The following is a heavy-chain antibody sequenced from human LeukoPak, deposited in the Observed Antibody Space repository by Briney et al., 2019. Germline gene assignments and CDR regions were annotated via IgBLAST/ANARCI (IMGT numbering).Heavy chain of an antibody. D-gene: IGHD3-10*01. CDR2: MKQDGSEK. Sequence: GVSLRLSCAASGFTFSDYWMSWVRQAPGKGLEWVANMKQDGSEKYYVDSVKGRFTISRDNAKNSLYLQMNSLRAEDTAVYYCARGGAPGSYFDFWGQGSLVTVSS. CDR1: GFTFSDYW. J-gene: IGHJ4*02. V-gene: IGHV3-7*01. CDR3: ARGGAPGSYFDF.